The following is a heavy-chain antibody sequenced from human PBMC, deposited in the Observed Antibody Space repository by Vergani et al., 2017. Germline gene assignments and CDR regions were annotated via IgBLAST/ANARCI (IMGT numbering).Heavy chain of an antibody. CDR3: ARGRRITGPSHLYNWFDP. J-gene: IGHJ5*02. Sequence: QVQLVQSGAEVKKPGASVKVSCKASGYTFTGYYMHWVRQAPGQGLEWMGWINPNSGGTNYAQKFQGRVTMTRDTSISTDYMELSRLRSDDTAVYYCARGRRITGPSHLYNWFDPWGQGTLVTVSS. D-gene: IGHD1-20*01. V-gene: IGHV1-2*02. CDR1: GYTFTGYY. CDR2: INPNSGGT.